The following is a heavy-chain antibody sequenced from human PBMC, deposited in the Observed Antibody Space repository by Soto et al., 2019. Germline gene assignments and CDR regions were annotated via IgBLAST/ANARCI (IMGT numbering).Heavy chain of an antibody. CDR2: IYSDGST. CDR1: GFTFSDYA. Sequence: GGSLRLSCTASGFTFSDYAIHWVRQAPGKGLEWVSVIYSDGSTYYADSVKGRFTISRHNSKNTLYLQMNSLRAEDTAVYYCARDPYYDSSGYLASNGMDVWGQGTTVTVSS. CDR3: ARDPYYDSSGYLASNGMDV. V-gene: IGHV3-53*04. J-gene: IGHJ6*02. D-gene: IGHD3-22*01.